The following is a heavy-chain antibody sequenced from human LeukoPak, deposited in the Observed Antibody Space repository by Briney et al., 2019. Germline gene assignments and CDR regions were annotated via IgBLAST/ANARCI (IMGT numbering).Heavy chain of an antibody. CDR1: GGTFSSYA. CDR3: ASAGRGSGSYAFDY. D-gene: IGHD3-10*01. CDR2: IIPILGIA. Sequence: EASVKVSCKASGGTFSSYAISWVRQAPGQGLEWMGRIIPILGIANYAQKFQGRVTITADKSTSTAYMELSSLRSEDTAMYYCASAGRGSGSYAFDYWGQGTLVTVSS. V-gene: IGHV1-69*04. J-gene: IGHJ4*02.